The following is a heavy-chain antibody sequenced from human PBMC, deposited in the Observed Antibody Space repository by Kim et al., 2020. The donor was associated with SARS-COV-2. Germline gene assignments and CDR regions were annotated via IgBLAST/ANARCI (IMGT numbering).Heavy chain of an antibody. D-gene: IGHD1-26*01. CDR1: GFTFSSYG. CDR3: AKEIGASRPFDH. CDR2: LTTSGETT. Sequence: GGSLRLSCAASGFTFSSYGMDWVRQAPGKGLEWVAGLTTSGETTFYADSVKGRFTISRDISKNTLYLQMNSLRAEDTAVYYCAKEIGASRPFDHWGQGTLVTVSS. V-gene: IGHV3-23*01. J-gene: IGHJ4*02.